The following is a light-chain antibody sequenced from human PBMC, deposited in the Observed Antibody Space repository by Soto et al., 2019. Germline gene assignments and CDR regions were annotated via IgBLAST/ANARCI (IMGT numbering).Light chain of an antibody. V-gene: IGKV3-20*01. Sequence: EIVLTHFPGTLSLSPGEGATLSFSASQSVSSYLAWYQQTPRQATRLIIYDASNRATGIPARFSGSGSGTDFTLTISRLEPEDFALYCCQQYGSSPWTFGQGTKVDIK. J-gene: IGKJ1*01. CDR3: QQYGSSPWT. CDR1: QSVSSY. CDR2: DAS.